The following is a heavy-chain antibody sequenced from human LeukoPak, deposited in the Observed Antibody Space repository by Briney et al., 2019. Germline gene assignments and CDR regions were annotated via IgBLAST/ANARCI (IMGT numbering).Heavy chain of an antibody. D-gene: IGHD2-15*01. CDR1: GYSISSGYY. J-gene: IGHJ3*02. CDR2: IYHSGST. V-gene: IGHV4-38-2*02. Sequence: SETLSFTCTVSGYSISSGYYWGWIRQPPGKGLEWIGSIYHSGSTYYNPSLKSRVTISVDTSKNQFSLKLSSVTAADTAVYYCARTTRRYCSGGSCYRGDAFDIWGQGTMVTVSS. CDR3: ARTTRRYCSGGSCYRGDAFDI.